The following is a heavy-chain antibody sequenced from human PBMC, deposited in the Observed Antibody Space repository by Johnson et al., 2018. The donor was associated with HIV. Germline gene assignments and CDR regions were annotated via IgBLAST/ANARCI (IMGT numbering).Heavy chain of an antibody. Sequence: QVQLVESGGGVVQPGGSLRLPCVASGFTLSNYGMHWVRQAPGKGLEWVAFIRYDGGNKYYADSVKGRFTISRDNSKNTVFLQMNSLRPEDTAMYYCAAYYDFWSGSYTSGFDIWGQGTMVTVSS. CDR3: AAYYDFWSGSYTSGFDI. CDR1: GFTLSNYG. D-gene: IGHD3-3*01. J-gene: IGHJ3*02. V-gene: IGHV3-30*02. CDR2: IRYDGGNK.